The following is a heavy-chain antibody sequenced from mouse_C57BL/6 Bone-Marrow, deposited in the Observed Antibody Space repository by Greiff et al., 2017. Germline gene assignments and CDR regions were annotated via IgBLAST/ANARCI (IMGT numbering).Heavy chain of an antibody. CDR2: IDPSDSYT. V-gene: IGHV1-69*01. CDR1: GYTFTSYW. D-gene: IGHD1-1*01. Sequence: QVQLQQPGAELVMPGASVKLSCKASGYTFTSYWMHWVKQRPGQGLEWIGEIDPSDSYTNYNQKFKGKSTLTVDKSSSTAYMQLSSLTSEDSAVYYCARGTTVAAYWGQWTLVTVSA. J-gene: IGHJ3*01. CDR3: ARGTTVAAY.